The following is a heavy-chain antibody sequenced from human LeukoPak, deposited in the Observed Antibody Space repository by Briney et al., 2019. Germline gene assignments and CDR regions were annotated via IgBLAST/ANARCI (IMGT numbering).Heavy chain of an antibody. V-gene: IGHV3-23*01. CDR1: GFTFSSYA. D-gene: IGHD6-19*01. CDR2: ISGSGGST. J-gene: IGHJ4*02. CDR3: AKGEAVAGREY. Sequence: GGSLRPSCAASGFTFSSYAMSWVRQAPGKGLEWVSAISGSGGSTYYADSVKGRFTISGDNSKNTLYLQMNSLRAEDTAVYYCAKGEAVAGREYWGQGTLVTVSS.